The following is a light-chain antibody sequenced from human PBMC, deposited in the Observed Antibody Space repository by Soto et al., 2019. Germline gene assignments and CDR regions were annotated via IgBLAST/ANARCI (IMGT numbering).Light chain of an antibody. CDR2: EVS. J-gene: IGLJ2*01. CDR3: SSYTSSSTLDVI. CDR1: SSDVRGYDY. V-gene: IGLV2-14*01. Sequence: QAASVSGSPGQSITISCTGTSSDVRGYDYVSWYQQHPGKAPKLIIYEVSNRPSGISNRFSGSKSGNTASLTISGLQAEDEADYYCSSYTSSSTLDVIFGGGTKLTVL.